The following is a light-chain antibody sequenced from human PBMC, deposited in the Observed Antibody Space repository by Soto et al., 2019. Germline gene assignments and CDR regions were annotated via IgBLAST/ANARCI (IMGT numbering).Light chain of an antibody. CDR2: KAS. J-gene: IGKJ1*01. CDR1: QSVSTL. Sequence: DVQMTQSPSTLSASVGERVTITCRASQSVSTLLAGYQQKPGKAPKLLIYKASSLESGVPSRFSGNGSGTEFTLTIRSLQPDDFATYYCLQYKRYSPWACGQGTKV. V-gene: IGKV1-5*03. CDR3: LQYKRYSPWA.